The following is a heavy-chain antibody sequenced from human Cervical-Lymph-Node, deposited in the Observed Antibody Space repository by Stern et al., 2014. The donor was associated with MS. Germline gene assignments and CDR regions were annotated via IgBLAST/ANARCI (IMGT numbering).Heavy chain of an antibody. Sequence: QITLKESGPTLVKPTQTLTMTCTVSGFSISTSGVGVGRVPQPTGKPLEGLALIYWDDDKRYSPSLKSRLTITKDTSKNQVVLTMANVDPVDTATYFCARKGPYSSWYFDLWGRGTLVTVSS. CDR1: GFSISTSGVG. CDR2: IYWDDDK. CDR3: ARKGPYSSWYFDL. J-gene: IGHJ2*01. D-gene: IGHD4-11*01. V-gene: IGHV2-5*02.